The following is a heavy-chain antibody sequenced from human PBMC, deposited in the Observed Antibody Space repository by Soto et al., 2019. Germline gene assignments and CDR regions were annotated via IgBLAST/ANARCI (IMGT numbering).Heavy chain of an antibody. D-gene: IGHD3-10*01. V-gene: IGHV1-8*01. CDR2: MNPNSGNT. CDR3: TRDAPLWFGELSQ. CDR1: GYTFTSYD. J-gene: IGHJ4*02. Sequence: GASVKVSCKASGYTFTSYDINWVRQATGQGLEWMGWMNPNSGNTGYAQKFQGRVTMTRNTSISTAYMELSSLRSEDTAVYYCTRDAPLWFGELSQWGQGTLVTVSS.